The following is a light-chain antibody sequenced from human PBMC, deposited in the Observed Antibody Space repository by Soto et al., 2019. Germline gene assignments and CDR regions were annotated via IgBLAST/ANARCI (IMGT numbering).Light chain of an antibody. CDR3: QQYNNWPQT. CDR2: AAS. V-gene: IGKV3-15*01. J-gene: IGKJ3*01. CDR1: QSVRIN. Sequence: ERVMTQSPATLSVSPGESVTLSCRATQSVRINLAWYQQKPGQAPRLLIYAASTRASGVPARFSGSGSGTEFPLTISSLQSDDFAFYYCQQYNNWPQTFGPATKMAI.